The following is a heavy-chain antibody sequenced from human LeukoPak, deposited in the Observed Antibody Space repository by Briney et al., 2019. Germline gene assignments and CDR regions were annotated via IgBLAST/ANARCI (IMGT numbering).Heavy chain of an antibody. CDR3: ARDSSGYCDY. CDR1: GFTFNSFW. V-gene: IGHV3-7*01. Sequence: GGSLRLSCAASGFTFNSFWMNWVRQAPGKGLEWVASIKQDESEKYYVDSVKGRFTISRDNAKNSLYLQMYSLRVEDTAVYYCARDSSGYCDYWGQGTLVTVSS. CDR2: IKQDESEK. D-gene: IGHD3-22*01. J-gene: IGHJ4*02.